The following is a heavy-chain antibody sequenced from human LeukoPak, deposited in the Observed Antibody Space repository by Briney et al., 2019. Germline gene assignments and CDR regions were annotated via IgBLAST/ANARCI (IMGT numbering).Heavy chain of an antibody. CDR1: GFTFSSYS. D-gene: IGHD5-18*01. CDR2: ISSSSSTI. V-gene: IGHV3-48*04. Sequence: GGSLRLSCAASGFTFSSYSMNWVRQAPGKGLEWVSYISSSSSTIYYADSVKGRFTISRDNGQNTLYLQMNSLRAEDTAVYYCAREGRGYSYALEYWGQGTLVTVSS. J-gene: IGHJ4*02. CDR3: AREGRGYSYALEY.